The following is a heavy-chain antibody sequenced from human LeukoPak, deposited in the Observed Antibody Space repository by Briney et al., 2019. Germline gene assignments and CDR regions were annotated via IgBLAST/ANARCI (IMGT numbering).Heavy chain of an antibody. D-gene: IGHD2-2*01. Sequence: SVKVSCKASGGTFSSYAISWVRQAPGQGLEWMGGIIPIFGTANYAQKFQGRVTITADESTSTAYMELSSLRSEDPAVYYCARVGYCSSTSCLPFDYWGQGTLVTVSS. CDR2: IIPIFGTA. J-gene: IGHJ4*02. CDR3: ARVGYCSSTSCLPFDY. CDR1: GGTFSSYA. V-gene: IGHV1-69*13.